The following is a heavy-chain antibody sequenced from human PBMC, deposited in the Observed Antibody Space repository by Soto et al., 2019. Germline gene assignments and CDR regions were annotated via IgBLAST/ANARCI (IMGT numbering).Heavy chain of an antibody. D-gene: IGHD3-10*01. CDR1: GWMFSAYT. V-gene: IGHV3-21*01. CDR3: ATQYYYKH. J-gene: IGHJ4*02. CDR2: ITSNSDHI. Sequence: GGCLRVSWGASGWMFSAYTMSWVRQAPGKGLEGLSSITSNSDHIDYADSVRGRFTVSRDNARKSLYLQMDSLGAEDTGVYYCATQYYYKHWGPGTLVLVTS.